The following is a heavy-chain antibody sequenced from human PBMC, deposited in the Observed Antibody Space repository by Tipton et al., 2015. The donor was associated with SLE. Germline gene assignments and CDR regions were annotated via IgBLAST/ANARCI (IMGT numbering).Heavy chain of an antibody. V-gene: IGHV4-39*07. CDR2: INHSGST. Sequence: TLPLTCTVSGGSISSSSYYWGWIRQPPGKGLEWIGEINHSGSTNYNPSLKSRVTISVDTSKNQFSLKLSSVTAADTAVYYCARNNWFDPWGQGTLVTVSS. J-gene: IGHJ5*02. CDR1: GGSISSSSYY. CDR3: ARNNWFDP.